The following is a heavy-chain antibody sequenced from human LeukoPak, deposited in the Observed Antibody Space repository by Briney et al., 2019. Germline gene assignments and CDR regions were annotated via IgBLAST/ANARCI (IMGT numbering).Heavy chain of an antibody. J-gene: IGHJ4*02. CDR3: AKDIMGYCSSTSC. Sequence: GGSLRLSCAASGFTFSSYAMSWVRQAPGKGLEWVAVISYDGSNKYYADSVKGRFTISRDNSKNTLYLQMNSLRAEDTAVYYCAKDIMGYCSSTSCWGQGTLVTVSS. V-gene: IGHV3-30*18. D-gene: IGHD2-2*01. CDR1: GFTFSSYA. CDR2: ISYDGSNK.